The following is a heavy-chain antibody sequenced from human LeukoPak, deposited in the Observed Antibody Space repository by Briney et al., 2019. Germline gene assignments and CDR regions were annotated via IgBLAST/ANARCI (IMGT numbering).Heavy chain of an antibody. V-gene: IGHV4-61*02. CDR1: GDSISSGSYY. CDR2: IYTSRST. CDR3: ARVGVAVAYFDY. Sequence: SETLSLTCTVSGDSISSGSYYWSWIRQPAGKGLEWNGRIYTSRSTNYNPSLKSRVTISVDTSKNQFSLKLSSVTAADTAVYYCARVGVAVAYFDYWGQGTLVTVSS. D-gene: IGHD6-19*01. J-gene: IGHJ4*02.